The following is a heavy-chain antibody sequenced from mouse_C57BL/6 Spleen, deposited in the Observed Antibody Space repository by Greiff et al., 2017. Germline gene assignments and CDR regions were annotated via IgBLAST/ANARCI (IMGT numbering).Heavy chain of an antibody. D-gene: IGHD1-1*01. CDR3: AREDYGTPCAY. CDR2: ISYDGSN. J-gene: IGHJ3*01. CDR1: GYSITSGYY. V-gene: IGHV3-6*01. Sequence: EVQLQESGPGLVKPSQSLSLTCSVTGYSITSGYYWNWIRQFPGNKLGWMGYISYDGSNNYNPSLKNRISITRDTSKNQFFLKLNSVTTEDTATYYCAREDYGTPCAYWGQGTLVTVSA.